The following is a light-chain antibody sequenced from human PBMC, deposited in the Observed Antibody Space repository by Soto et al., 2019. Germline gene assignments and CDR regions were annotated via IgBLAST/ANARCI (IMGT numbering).Light chain of an antibody. CDR2: EVT. J-gene: IGLJ3*02. V-gene: IGLV2-14*01. Sequence: QSALTQPASVSGSPGQSITISCTGTTSDVGSHNFVSWYQQLPGKAPKLLIYEVTNRPSGTSNRFSGSKSGNTASLTISGLQAEDEADYYCSSFTNSILVFGGGTPLTVL. CDR1: TSDVGSHNF. CDR3: SSFTNSILV.